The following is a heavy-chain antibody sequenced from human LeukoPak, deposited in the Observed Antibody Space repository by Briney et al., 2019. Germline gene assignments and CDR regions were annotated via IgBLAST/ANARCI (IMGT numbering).Heavy chain of an antibody. J-gene: IGHJ4*02. CDR2: IYYCGST. CDR1: GGPIRSYY. Sequence: SETLSLTCSVSGGPIRSYYWSWIRQPPAKGLERIGYIYYCGSTNYNPALKSRVTISVHTSKNQFSLKLSSVTAADTAVYYCASYRPGSYRSIDYWGQGTLVTVSS. V-gene: IGHV4-59*01. D-gene: IGHD3-10*01. CDR3: ASYRPGSYRSIDY.